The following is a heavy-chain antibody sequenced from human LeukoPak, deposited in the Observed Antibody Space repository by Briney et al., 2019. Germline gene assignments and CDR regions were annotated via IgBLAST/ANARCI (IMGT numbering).Heavy chain of an antibody. J-gene: IGHJ4*02. CDR2: INHSGST. CDR1: GGSFSGYY. D-gene: IGHD6-13*01. CDR3: ASLRGIAPQ. Sequence: SETLSLTCAVYGGSFSGYYWSWIRQPPGKGLEWIGEINHSGSTNYNPSLKSRVTISVDTSKNQFSLKLSSVTAADTAVYYCASLRGIAPQWGQGTLVTVSS. V-gene: IGHV4-34*01.